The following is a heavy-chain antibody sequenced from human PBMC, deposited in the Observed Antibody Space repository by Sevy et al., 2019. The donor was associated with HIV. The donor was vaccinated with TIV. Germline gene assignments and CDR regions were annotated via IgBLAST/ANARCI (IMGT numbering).Heavy chain of an antibody. Sequence: GGSLRLSCAASGFTFSSYAMSWVRQAPGKGLEWVSAISGSGGSTYYADSVKGRFTISRGNSKNTLYLQMNSLRAEDTAVYYCAKMITSYYYYGMDVWGQGTTVTVSS. D-gene: IGHD3-16*01. V-gene: IGHV3-23*01. CDR1: GFTFSSYA. J-gene: IGHJ6*02. CDR2: ISGSGGST. CDR3: AKMITSYYYYGMDV.